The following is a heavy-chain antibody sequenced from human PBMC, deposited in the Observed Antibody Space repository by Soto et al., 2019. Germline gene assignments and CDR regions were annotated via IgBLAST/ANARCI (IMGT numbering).Heavy chain of an antibody. CDR3: AKDKSGAADI. J-gene: IGHJ3*02. Sequence: QVQLQESGPGLVEPSETLSLTCTVSGGSMNGFYWNSIRQPAGGGLEWIGRVYSSGRADYIPSLKSRITMSVDTSKNQFYLNLRFVTAADTAVYFCAKDKSGAADIWGHGTMVTVS. V-gene: IGHV4-4*07. CDR2: VYSSGRA. CDR1: GGSMNGFY. D-gene: IGHD7-27*01.